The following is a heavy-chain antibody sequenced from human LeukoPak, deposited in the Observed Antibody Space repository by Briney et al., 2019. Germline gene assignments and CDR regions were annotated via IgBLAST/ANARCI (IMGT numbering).Heavy chain of an antibody. D-gene: IGHD2-15*01. CDR3: ARGKGGLYYFDS. J-gene: IGHJ4*02. CDR1: GASISSSGYY. Sequence: SETLSLTCTVSGASISSSGYYWGWIRQPPGKGLEWIGYIYYSGSTDYNPSLRSRVTISLNTSKNQFSLKLSSVTAADTAVYYCARGKGGLYYFDSWGQGTLVTVSS. V-gene: IGHV4-61*08. CDR2: IYYSGST.